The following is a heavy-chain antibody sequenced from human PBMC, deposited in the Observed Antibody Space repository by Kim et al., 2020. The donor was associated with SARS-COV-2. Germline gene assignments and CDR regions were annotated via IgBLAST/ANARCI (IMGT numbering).Heavy chain of an antibody. CDR3: ARDRRTAMVPYYYYYYGMDV. CDR2: IWYDGSNK. V-gene: IGHV3-33*01. J-gene: IGHJ6*02. D-gene: IGHD5-18*01. CDR1: GFTFSSYG. Sequence: GGSLRLSCAASGFTFSSYGMHWVRQAPGKGLEWVAVIWYDGSNKYYADSVKGRFTISRDNSKNTLYLQMNSLRAEDTAVYYCARDRRTAMVPYYYYYYGMDVWGQGTTVTVSS.